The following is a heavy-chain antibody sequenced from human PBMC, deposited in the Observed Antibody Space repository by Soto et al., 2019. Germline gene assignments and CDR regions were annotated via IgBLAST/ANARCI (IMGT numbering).Heavy chain of an antibody. CDR2: INPSGGST. J-gene: IGHJ6*02. Sequence: ASVKVSCKASGYTFTSYYMHWVRQAPGQGLEWMGIINPSGGSTSYAQKFQGRVAMTRDTSTSTVYMELSSLRSEDTAVYYCASQVAATGAYYYYGMDVWGQGTTVTVSS. D-gene: IGHD2-15*01. CDR1: GYTFTSYY. CDR3: ASQVAATGAYYYYGMDV. V-gene: IGHV1-46*01.